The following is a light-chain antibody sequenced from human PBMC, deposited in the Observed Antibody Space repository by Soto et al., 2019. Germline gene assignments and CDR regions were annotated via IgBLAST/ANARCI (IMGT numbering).Light chain of an antibody. CDR2: GAS. CDR3: QQYGSSPWS. V-gene: IGKV3-20*01. CDR1: QSVTSTH. Sequence: EIVLTQSPGTLSLSPGERATLSCRASQSVTSTHLAWYQQKPGQAPRLLIYGASSRATGIPDRFSGSGSGTGFNLTISRLEPEDLAVYYCQQYGSSPWSFGQGTKVDIK. J-gene: IGKJ1*01.